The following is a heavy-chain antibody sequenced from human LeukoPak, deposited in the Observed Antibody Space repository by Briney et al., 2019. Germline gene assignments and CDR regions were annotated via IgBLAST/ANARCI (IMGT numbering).Heavy chain of an antibody. J-gene: IGHJ4*02. D-gene: IGHD1-26*01. CDR2: IYYSGST. CDR1: GGSISSGGYY. Sequence: SSETLSLTCTVSGGSISSGGYYWSWIRQHPGKGLEWIGYIYYSGSTYYNPSLKSRVTISVDTSKNQFSLKLSSVTAADTAVYYCARLGRRGPGYYFDYWGQGTLVTVSS. V-gene: IGHV4-31*03. CDR3: ARLGRRGPGYYFDY.